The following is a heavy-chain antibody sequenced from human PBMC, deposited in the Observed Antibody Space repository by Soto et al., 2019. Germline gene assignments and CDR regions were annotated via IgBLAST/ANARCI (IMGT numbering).Heavy chain of an antibody. D-gene: IGHD6-13*01. J-gene: IGHJ6*02. Sequence: ASVKVSCKASGYTFTGYYMHWVRQAHGQGLEWMGWINPNSGGTNYAQKFQGWVTMTRDTSISTAYMELSRLRSDDTAVYYCARGTYRDYSSWSGIYYYYYGMDVWGQGTTVTVSS. CDR3: ARGTYRDYSSWSGIYYYYYGMDV. V-gene: IGHV1-2*04. CDR2: INPNSGGT. CDR1: GYTFTGYY.